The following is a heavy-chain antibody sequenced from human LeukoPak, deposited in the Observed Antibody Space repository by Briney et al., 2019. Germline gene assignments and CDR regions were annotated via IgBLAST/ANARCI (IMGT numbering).Heavy chain of an antibody. D-gene: IGHD2-2*01. J-gene: IGHJ4*02. CDR2: ISYDGSNK. CDR1: GFTFSSYA. Sequence: PGGSLRLSCAASGFTFSSYAMHWVRQAPGKGLEWVAVISYDGSNKYYADSVKGRFTISRDNSKNTVYLQMNGLKAEDTAVYYCARDDCSTTPCYAYWGQGTLVTVSS. CDR3: ARDDCSTTPCYAY. V-gene: IGHV3-30-3*01.